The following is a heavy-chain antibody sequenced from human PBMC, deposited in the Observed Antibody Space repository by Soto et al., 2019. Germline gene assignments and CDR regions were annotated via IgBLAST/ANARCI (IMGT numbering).Heavy chain of an antibody. J-gene: IGHJ4*02. CDR3: AKKISQWLVRSLYFDY. CDR1: GFTFSSYA. CDR2: ISGSGGST. V-gene: IGHV3-23*01. Sequence: PGGSLRLSCAASGFTFSSYAMSWVRQAPGKGLEWVSAISGSGGSTYYADSVKGRFTISRDNSKNTLYLQMNSLRAEDTAVYYCAKKISQWLVRSLYFDYWGQGTLVTVSS. D-gene: IGHD6-19*01.